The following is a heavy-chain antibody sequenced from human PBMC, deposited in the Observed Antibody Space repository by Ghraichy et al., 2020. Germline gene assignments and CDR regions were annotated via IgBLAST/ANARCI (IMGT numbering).Heavy chain of an antibody. D-gene: IGHD4-17*01. CDR3: AREAVTTDY. V-gene: IGHV3-11*01. CDR2: ISNSGTDV. CDR1: GFTFSDHY. J-gene: IGHJ4*02. Sequence: GGSLRLSCAASGFTFSDHYMTWIRQVPGKGLEWVSFISNSGTDVFYADFVKGRFTISRDNAKNSLYLQMNSLRVEDTAVYYCAREAVTTDYWGQGTLVTVSS.